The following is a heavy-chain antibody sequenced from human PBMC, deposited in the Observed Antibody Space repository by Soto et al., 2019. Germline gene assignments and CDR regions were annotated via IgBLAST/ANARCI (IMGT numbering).Heavy chain of an antibody. CDR3: AKHDNWNPKGTYYFDY. D-gene: IGHD1-20*01. CDR2: ISGSGGST. J-gene: IGHJ4*02. Sequence: EVQLLESGGGLVQPGGSLRLSCAASGFTFSSYAMSWVRQAPGKGLEWVSAISGSGGSTYYADSVKGRFTISRDNSNNALYLQMNSLRDEDTAVYYCAKHDNWNPKGTYYFDYWGQGTLVTVSS. CDR1: GFTFSSYA. V-gene: IGHV3-23*01.